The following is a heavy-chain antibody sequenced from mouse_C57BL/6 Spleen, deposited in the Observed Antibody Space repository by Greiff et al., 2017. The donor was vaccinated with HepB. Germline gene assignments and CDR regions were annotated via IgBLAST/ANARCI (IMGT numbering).Heavy chain of an antibody. CDR2: ISSGSSTI. D-gene: IGHD1-1*01. CDR1: GFTFSDYG. Sequence: EVKVVESGGGLVKPGGSLKLSCAASGFTFSDYGMHWVRQAPEKGLEWVAYISSGSSTIYYADTVKGRFTISRDNAKNTLFLQMTSLQSEDTYMYYCARTEPTTDFDDWGQGTTLTVSS. V-gene: IGHV5-17*01. J-gene: IGHJ2*01. CDR3: ARTEPTTDFDD.